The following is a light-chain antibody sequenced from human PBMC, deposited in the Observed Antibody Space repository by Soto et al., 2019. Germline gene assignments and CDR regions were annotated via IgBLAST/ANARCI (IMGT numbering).Light chain of an antibody. V-gene: IGKV3-20*01. J-gene: IGKJ2*01. CDR1: QSVSSSY. Sequence: EMVLTQSPGTLSLSPGERATLSCRASQSVSSSYLAWYPQKPGQAPRLLIYGASSRATGIPDRFSGSGSGTHFSLTISRPETEDFAVYYCTPYRRSPRYTFGQGTKLEIK. CDR2: GAS. CDR3: TPYRRSPRYT.